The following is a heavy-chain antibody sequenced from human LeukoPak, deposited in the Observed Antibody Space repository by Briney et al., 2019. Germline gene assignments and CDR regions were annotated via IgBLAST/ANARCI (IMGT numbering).Heavy chain of an antibody. J-gene: IGHJ5*02. Sequence: PGGSLRLSCAASGFTFSSYSMNWVRQAPGKWLEWVSSISSSSSYIYYADSVKGRFTISRDNAKNSLYLQMNSLRAEDTAVYYCARDRGYGSGIFRWFDPWGQGTLVTVSS. CDR1: GFTFSSYS. CDR2: ISSSSSYI. D-gene: IGHD3-10*01. V-gene: IGHV3-21*01. CDR3: ARDRGYGSGIFRWFDP.